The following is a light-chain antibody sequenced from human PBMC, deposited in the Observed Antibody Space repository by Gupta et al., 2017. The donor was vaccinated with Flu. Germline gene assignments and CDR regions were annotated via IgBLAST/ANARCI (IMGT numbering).Light chain of an antibody. V-gene: IGLV3-19*01. Sequence: QTVTITCQGDSHRSYYATWYQQKPGQATLPIIYGKNFRHPRTPARISGSSSGNTATVTITGARAEDEADDFCYSRENSGNHRYVFGTGTKLTVL. CDR3: YSRENSGNHRYV. CDR1: SHRSYY. J-gene: IGLJ1*01. CDR2: GKN.